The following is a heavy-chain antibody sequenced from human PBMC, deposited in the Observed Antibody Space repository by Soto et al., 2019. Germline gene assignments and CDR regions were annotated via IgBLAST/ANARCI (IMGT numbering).Heavy chain of an antibody. CDR2: IRSRAYGGTT. CDR1: GFTFGDYA. D-gene: IGHD3-3*01. V-gene: IGHV3-49*04. CDR3: TRDYDFWSGPYSYYFDY. Sequence: GGSLRLSCTASGFTFGDYAMSWVRQAPGKGLEWVGFIRSRAYGGTTEYAASVKGRFTISRDDSKSIAYLQMNSLKTEDTAVYYCTRDYDFWSGPYSYYFDYWGQGTLVTVSS. J-gene: IGHJ4*02.